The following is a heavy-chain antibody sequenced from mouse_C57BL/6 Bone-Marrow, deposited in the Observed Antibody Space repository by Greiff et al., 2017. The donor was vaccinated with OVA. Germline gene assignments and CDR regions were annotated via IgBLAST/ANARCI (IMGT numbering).Heavy chain of an antibody. J-gene: IGHJ2*01. V-gene: IGHV1-72*01. CDR3: ARGGYDYHGVYFDY. D-gene: IGHD2-4*01. CDR2: IDPNSGGT. CDR1: GYTFTSYW. Sequence: QVQLKQPGAELVKPGASVKLSCKASGYTFTSYWMHWVKQRPGRGLEWIGRIDPNSGGTKYNEKFKSKATLTVDKPSSTAYMQLSSLTSEDSAVYLCARGGYDYHGVYFDYWGQGTTLTVPS.